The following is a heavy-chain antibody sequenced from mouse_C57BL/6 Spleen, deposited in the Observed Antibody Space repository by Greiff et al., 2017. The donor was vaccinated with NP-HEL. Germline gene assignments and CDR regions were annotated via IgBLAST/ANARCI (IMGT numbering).Heavy chain of an antibody. CDR3: ARSRWAWFAY. CDR1: GFTFSSYA. Sequence: DVKLVESGGGLVKPGGSLKLSCAASGFTFSSYAMSWVRQTPEKRLEWVATISDGGSYTYYPDNVKGRFTISRDNAKNNLYLQMSHLKSEDTAMYYCARSRWAWFAYWGQGTLVTVSA. J-gene: IGHJ3*01. CDR2: ISDGGSYT. D-gene: IGHD4-1*01. V-gene: IGHV5-4*03.